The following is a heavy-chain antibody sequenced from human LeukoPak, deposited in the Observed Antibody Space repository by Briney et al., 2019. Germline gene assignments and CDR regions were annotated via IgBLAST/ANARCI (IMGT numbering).Heavy chain of an antibody. D-gene: IGHD1-26*01. CDR1: GGTFSSYA. V-gene: IGHV1-69*01. Sequence: SVKVSCKASGGTFSSYAISWVRQAPGQGLEWMGGIIPIFGTANYAQKFQGGVTITADESTSTAYMELSSLRSEDTAVYYCARVAGSYYYFDYWGQGTLVTVSS. CDR3: ARVAGSYYYFDY. CDR2: IIPIFGTA. J-gene: IGHJ4*02.